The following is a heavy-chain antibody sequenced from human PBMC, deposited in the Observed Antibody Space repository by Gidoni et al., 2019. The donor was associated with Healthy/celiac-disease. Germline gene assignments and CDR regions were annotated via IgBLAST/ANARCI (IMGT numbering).Heavy chain of an antibody. CDR2: IYPGDSDT. Sequence: EVQLVQSGARVKKHGESLKISCKGAGYSFTSYWIGWVRQMPGQGREWMGIIYPGDSDTRYSPYFQGQVTISADNSISTAYLQWSSLKASDTAMYYCAIFDSGLSNFAYWVQGTLVTVSS. J-gene: IGHJ4*02. CDR3: AIFDSGLSNFAY. D-gene: IGHD6-19*01. V-gene: IGHV5-51*01. CDR1: GYSFTSYW.